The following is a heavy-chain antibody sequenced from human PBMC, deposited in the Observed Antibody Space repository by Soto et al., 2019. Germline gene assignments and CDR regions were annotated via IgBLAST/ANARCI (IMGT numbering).Heavy chain of an antibody. Sequence: ASVKVSCKASGYTFTSYYMHWVRQAPGQGLEWMGIINPSGGSTSYAQKFQGRVTMTRDTSTSTVYMELSSLRSEDTAVYYCATYYYGSGSYYQHDAFDIWGQGTMVTVSS. CDR3: ATYYYGSGSYYQHDAFDI. D-gene: IGHD3-10*01. CDR1: GYTFTSYY. CDR2: INPSGGST. V-gene: IGHV1-46*03. J-gene: IGHJ3*02.